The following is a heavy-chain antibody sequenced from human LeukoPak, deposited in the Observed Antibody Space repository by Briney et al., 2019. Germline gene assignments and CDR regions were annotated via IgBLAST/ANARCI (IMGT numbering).Heavy chain of an antibody. J-gene: IGHJ4*02. D-gene: IGHD1-26*01. CDR2: IIPIFGTA. CDR1: GGTFSSYA. Sequence: AASVKVSCKASGGTFSSYAISWVRQAPGQGLEWMGGIIPIFGTANYAQKFQGRVTITTDESTSTAYMGLSSLRAEDTAVYYCAKDRGSKYSGSYYSFDYWGQGTLVTVSS. CDR3: AKDRGSKYSGSYYSFDY. V-gene: IGHV1-69*05.